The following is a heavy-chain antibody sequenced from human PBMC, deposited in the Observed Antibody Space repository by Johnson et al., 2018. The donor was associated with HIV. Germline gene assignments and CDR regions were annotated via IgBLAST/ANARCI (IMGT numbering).Heavy chain of an antibody. CDR1: GFTFDDYG. V-gene: IGHV3-20*04. Sequence: VQLVESGGGVVRPGGSLRLSCAASGFTFDDYGMSWVRQAPGTGLEWVSGINWNGGSTGYADSVKGRFTISRDNAKNSLYLQMNSLRAEDTALYYCARGPYCSSSGCYGSGTYASAFDIWGQGTMVTVSS. J-gene: IGHJ3*02. CDR3: ARGPYCSSSGCYGSGTYASAFDI. D-gene: IGHD2-2*01. CDR2: INWNGGST.